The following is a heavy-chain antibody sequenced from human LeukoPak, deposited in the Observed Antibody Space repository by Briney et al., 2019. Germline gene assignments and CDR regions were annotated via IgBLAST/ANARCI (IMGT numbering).Heavy chain of an antibody. CDR2: IYTSGST. CDR1: GVSIRFYY. Sequence: PSETLSLTCTVSGVSIRFYYWSWIRQPAGKGLEWIGRIYTSGSTNYNPSLKSRVTMSVDTSKDQFSLKLSSVTAADTAVSYSAGESPWIIAPPYYFDYWGQGTLVTVSS. CDR3: AGESPWIIAPPYYFDY. D-gene: IGHD6-13*01. J-gene: IGHJ4*02. V-gene: IGHV4-4*07.